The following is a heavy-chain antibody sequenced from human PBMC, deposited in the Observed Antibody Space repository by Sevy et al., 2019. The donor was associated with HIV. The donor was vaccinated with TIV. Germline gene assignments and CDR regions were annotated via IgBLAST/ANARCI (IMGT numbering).Heavy chain of an antibody. CDR3: ARDAGDGVDGNDAFDI. J-gene: IGHJ3*02. CDR2: IWYDGSNK. V-gene: IGHV3-33*01. D-gene: IGHD5-12*01. Sequence: GGSLRLSCAASGFTFSSYGMHWVRQAPGKGLEWVAVIWYDGSNKYYADSVKGRFTISRDNSKNTLYLQMNSLRAEDRAVYSCARDAGDGVDGNDAFDIWGQGTMVTVSS. CDR1: GFTFSSYG.